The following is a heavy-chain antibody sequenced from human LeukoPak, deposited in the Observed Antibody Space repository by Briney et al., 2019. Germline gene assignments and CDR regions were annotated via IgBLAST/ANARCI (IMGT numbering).Heavy chain of an antibody. J-gene: IGHJ1*01. CDR2: IHPNSGDT. D-gene: IGHD2-8*02. V-gene: IGHV1-2*02. CDR1: GYTLTDYY. Sequence: GASVKVSCKAFGYTLTDYYLHWVRQAPGQGLEWMGWIHPNSGDTNYAQKFQGRVTMTSDTSISTAYMELTRLRSDDTAMYYCARVLVPTIWGFQYWGQGTLVTVSS. CDR3: ARVLVPTIWGFQY.